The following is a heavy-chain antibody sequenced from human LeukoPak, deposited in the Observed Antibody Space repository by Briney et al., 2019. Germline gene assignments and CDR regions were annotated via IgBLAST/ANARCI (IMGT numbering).Heavy chain of an antibody. Sequence: ASVKVSCKASGYTFTGYYMHWVRQAPGQGLEWMGWISAYNGNTNYAQKLQGRVTMTTDTSTSTAYMELRSLRSDDTAVYYCARDKALWFGELLYSDDAFDIWGQGTMVTVSS. CDR3: ARDKALWFGELLYSDDAFDI. V-gene: IGHV1-18*04. CDR2: ISAYNGNT. J-gene: IGHJ3*02. CDR1: GYTFTGYY. D-gene: IGHD3-10*01.